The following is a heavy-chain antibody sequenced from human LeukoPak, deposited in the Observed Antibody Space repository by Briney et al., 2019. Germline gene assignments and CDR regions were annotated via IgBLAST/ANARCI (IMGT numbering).Heavy chain of an antibody. CDR2: IYYSGST. Sequence: PSETLSLTCTVSGGSISSSSYYWGWIRQPPGKGLEWIGYIYYSGSTYYNPSLKSRVTISVDTSKNQFSLKLSSVTAADTAVYYCARVLYPSKITGTTVDYWGQGTLVTVSS. D-gene: IGHD1-7*01. CDR1: GGSISSSSYY. J-gene: IGHJ4*02. CDR3: ARVLYPSKITGTTVDY. V-gene: IGHV4-30-4*08.